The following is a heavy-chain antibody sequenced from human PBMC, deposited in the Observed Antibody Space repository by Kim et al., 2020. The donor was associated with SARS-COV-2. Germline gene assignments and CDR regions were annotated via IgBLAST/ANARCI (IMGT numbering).Heavy chain of an antibody. V-gene: IGHV1-46*01. CDR2: INPSGGST. D-gene: IGHD1-26*01. CDR3: ARDRRLVGGSYYYYYGMDV. Sequence: ASVKVSCKASGYTFTSYYMHWVRQAPRQGIEWMGIINPSGGSTSYAQKFKGRVTMTRDTYTSTVYMELSSLRSEDTAVYYCARDRRLVGGSYYYYYGMDVWGQGTTVTVSS. CDR1: GYTFTSYY. J-gene: IGHJ6*02.